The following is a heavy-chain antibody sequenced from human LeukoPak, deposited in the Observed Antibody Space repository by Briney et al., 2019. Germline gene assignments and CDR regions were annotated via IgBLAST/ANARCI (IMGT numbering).Heavy chain of an antibody. CDR2: ISYDSFNE. J-gene: IGHJ6*02. V-gene: IGHV3-30*18. D-gene: IGHD1-26*01. Sequence: PGGSLRLSCLASGFTFNKYGMHSVRQTPGKGLEWLAAISYDSFNEDDRDSVKGRLTISRDNSKNTVDLQMDSLRPEDTAVYFCVKGKWEDNHYYYGLDVWGQGTTVSVAS. CDR1: GFTFNKYG. CDR3: VKGKWEDNHYYYGLDV.